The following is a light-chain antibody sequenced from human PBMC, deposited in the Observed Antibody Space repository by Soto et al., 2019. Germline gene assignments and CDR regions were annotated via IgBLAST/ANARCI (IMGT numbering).Light chain of an antibody. Sequence: QAVVTQEPSLTVSPGGTVTLTCDSSTGAVTGNHHPYWFQQKAGQAPRTLIYDTSNKHSWTPARFSGSLLGDKAALTLSGAQPEDEAQYYCLLSYNAARVFGGGTQLTVL. CDR3: LLSYNAARV. CDR2: DTS. V-gene: IGLV7-46*01. J-gene: IGLJ2*01. CDR1: TGAVTGNHH.